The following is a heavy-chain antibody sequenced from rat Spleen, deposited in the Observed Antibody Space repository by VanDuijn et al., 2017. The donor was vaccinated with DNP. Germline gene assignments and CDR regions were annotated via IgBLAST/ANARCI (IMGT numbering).Heavy chain of an antibody. CDR2: ITSGGGTT. J-gene: IGHJ2*01. V-gene: IGHV5S23*01. D-gene: IGHD1-11*01. Sequence: EVQLVESGGTLVQPGRSLKLSCAATIFTFSDYNMAWVRQAPTKGLEWVASITSGGGTTYYPDSVKGRFTISRDNAKNTLSLQMNSLRSEDTATYYCARGGLYYFDYWGQGVMVTVSS. CDR1: IFTFSDYN. CDR3: ARGGLYYFDY.